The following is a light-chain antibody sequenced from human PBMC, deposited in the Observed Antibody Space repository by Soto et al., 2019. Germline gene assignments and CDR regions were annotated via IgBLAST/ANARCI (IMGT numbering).Light chain of an antibody. CDR2: ETS. Sequence: QFTQSPSSLSASVGDRLTIPFMASQGIDIYLAWYQQRPGKVPQLLIYETSILESGVSSTFSGSGSGTDFTLTISSLQSEDFTTYYCQQTRSYPLTFGGGTKVDIK. CDR3: QQTRSYPLT. CDR1: QGIDIY. J-gene: IGKJ4*01. V-gene: IGKV1-9*01.